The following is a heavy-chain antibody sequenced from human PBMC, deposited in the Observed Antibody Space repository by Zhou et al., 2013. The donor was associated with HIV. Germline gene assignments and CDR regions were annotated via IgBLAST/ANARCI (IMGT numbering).Heavy chain of an antibody. CDR3: ARNDGDGEFPLGY. V-gene: IGHV1-18*01. CDR2: ISAYNGDT. Sequence: QVQLLQSGAEVKKPGASVKVSCKASGYPFTSYSITWVRQAPGQGLEWMGWISAYNGDTNDAQKFQGRLTMTTDTSTTTAYMELRGLRSDDTAVYYCARNDGDGEFPLGYWGQGTLVTVSS. J-gene: IGHJ4*02. CDR1: GYPFTSYS. D-gene: IGHD3-16*01.